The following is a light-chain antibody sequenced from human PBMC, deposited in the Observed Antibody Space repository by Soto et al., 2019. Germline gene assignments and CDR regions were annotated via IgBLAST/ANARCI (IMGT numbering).Light chain of an antibody. Sequence: QSVLTQPASVSGSPGQSITISCSGTNNDIGNYDLVSWYQYHPDKAPKLIIYAGSKRPSGVSTRFSGSKSGNTASLTISGLQAEDEADYYCCSYAGTSAPYVFGSGTQLTVL. CDR2: AGS. J-gene: IGLJ1*01. CDR1: NNDIGNYDL. V-gene: IGLV2-23*01. CDR3: CSYAGTSAPYV.